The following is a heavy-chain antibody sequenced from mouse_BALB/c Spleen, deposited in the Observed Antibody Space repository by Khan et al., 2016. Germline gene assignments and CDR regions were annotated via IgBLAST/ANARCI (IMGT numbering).Heavy chain of an antibody. J-gene: IGHJ2*01. CDR1: GYSITSGYY. V-gene: IGHV3-6*02. D-gene: IGHD1-1*01. Sequence: EVQLQESGPGLVKPSQSLSLTCSVTGYSITSGYYWNWIRQFPGNKLEWMGYISYDGSNNYNPSLKNRFSITRDTSRNQFFLKLNSVTTEDTATYYCARWYFVSRSYYFDYLGQGTTLAVSS. CDR3: ARWYFVSRSYYFDY. CDR2: ISYDGSN.